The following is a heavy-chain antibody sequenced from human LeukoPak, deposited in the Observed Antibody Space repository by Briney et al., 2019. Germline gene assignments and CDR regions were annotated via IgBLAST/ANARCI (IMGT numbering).Heavy chain of an antibody. D-gene: IGHD3-10*01. J-gene: IGHJ5*02. V-gene: IGHV4-59*01. Sequence: PSETLSLTCTVSGGSINSYYWSWIRQLPGKGLECIGYIHYTGSTNYNPSLKSRVTISVDTSKSQFSLKLSSVTAADTAIYYCARGGYYGSGNDFRFDPWGQGTLVTVSS. CDR3: ARGGYYGSGNDFRFDP. CDR1: GGSINSYY. CDR2: IHYTGST.